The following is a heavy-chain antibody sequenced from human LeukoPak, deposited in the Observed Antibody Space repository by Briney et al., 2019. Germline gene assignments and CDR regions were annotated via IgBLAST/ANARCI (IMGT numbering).Heavy chain of an antibody. Sequence: SETLSLTCTVSGGSISSYHWSWIRQPAGKGLEWIGRIYNSGSTNYNPSLKSRVTMSVDTSKNQFSLNLSSVTAADTALYYCARDRECISTSCYLDWFDPWGQGTLVTVSS. V-gene: IGHV4-4*07. CDR1: GGSISSYH. J-gene: IGHJ5*02. CDR3: ARDRECISTSCYLDWFDP. CDR2: IYNSGST. D-gene: IGHD2-2*01.